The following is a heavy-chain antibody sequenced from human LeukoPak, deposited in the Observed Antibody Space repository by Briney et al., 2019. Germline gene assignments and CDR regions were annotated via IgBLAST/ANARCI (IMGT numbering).Heavy chain of an antibody. CDR2: IGTAGDT. J-gene: IGHJ2*01. D-gene: IGHD5-12*01. V-gene: IGHV3-13*01. CDR1: GFTFSSYD. CDR3: ARGHYSGYDYWYFDL. Sequence: GGSLRLSCAASGFTFSSYDMHWVRQATGKGLEWVSAIGTAGDTYYPGSVKGRFTISRESAKNSLYLQMNSLRAGDTAVYYCARGHYSGYDYWYFDLWGRGTLVTVSS.